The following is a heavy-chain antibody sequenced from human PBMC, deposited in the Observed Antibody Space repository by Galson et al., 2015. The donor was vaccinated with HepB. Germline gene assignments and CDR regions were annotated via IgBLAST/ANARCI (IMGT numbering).Heavy chain of an antibody. J-gene: IGHJ4*02. D-gene: IGHD5-18*01. CDR3: ARMDLYSYGLFDY. CDR2: IDWDDDK. Sequence: PALVKPTQTLTLTCTFSGFSLSTSGMRVSWIRQPPGKALEWLARIDWDDDKFYSTSLKTRLTISKDTSKNQVVLTMTNMDPVDTATYYCARMDLYSYGLFDYWGQGTLVTVSS. V-gene: IGHV2-70*04. CDR1: GFSLSTSGMR.